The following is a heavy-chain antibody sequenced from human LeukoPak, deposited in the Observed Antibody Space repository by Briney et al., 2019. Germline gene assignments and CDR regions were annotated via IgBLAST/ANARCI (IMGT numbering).Heavy chain of an antibody. CDR3: AREGLDILTGYPHDY. CDR1: GYTFTRYG. D-gene: IGHD3-9*01. Sequence: ASVKVSCKASGYTFTRYGISWVRQAPGQGLEWMGWISAYNGNTDYAQKLHGRVTLTTGTSTSTAYMELRSLRSDDTAVYYCAREGLDILTGYPHDYWGQGTLVTVPS. V-gene: IGHV1-18*01. J-gene: IGHJ4*02. CDR2: ISAYNGNT.